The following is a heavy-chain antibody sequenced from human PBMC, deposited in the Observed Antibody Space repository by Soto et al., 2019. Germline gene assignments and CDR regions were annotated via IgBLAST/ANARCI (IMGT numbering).Heavy chain of an antibody. CDR2: VNPSGGST. CDR1: GYLFTAYS. CDR3: AREENCSGGTCYSEYVHR. D-gene: IGHD2-15*01. J-gene: IGHJ1*01. V-gene: IGHV1-46*01. Sequence: ASVKVSCKASGYLFTAYSMHWVRLAPGQGLEWMGVVNPSGGSTKYAQNVQGRVTMTRDTATTTIYMELSSLRSDDTAIYYCAREENCSGGTCYSEYVHRWGQGTLVTVSS.